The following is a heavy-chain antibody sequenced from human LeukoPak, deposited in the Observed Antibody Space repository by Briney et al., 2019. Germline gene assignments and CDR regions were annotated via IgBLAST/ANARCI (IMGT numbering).Heavy chain of an antibody. J-gene: IGHJ4*02. CDR3: ARDDGGLIVLMVYAMDY. Sequence: ASVKVSCKASGYTFTGYYMHWVRQAPGQGLEWMGWINPNSGGTNYAQKFQGRVTMTRDTSISTAYMELSRLRSDDTAVYYCARDDGGLIVLMVYAMDYWGQGTLVTVSS. D-gene: IGHD2-8*01. CDR1: GYTFTGYY. V-gene: IGHV1-2*02. CDR2: INPNSGGT.